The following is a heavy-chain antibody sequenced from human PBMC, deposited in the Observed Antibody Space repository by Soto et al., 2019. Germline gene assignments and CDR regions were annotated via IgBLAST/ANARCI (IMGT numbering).Heavy chain of an antibody. CDR1: GGSISSGGYY. Sequence: TSETLSLTCTVSGGSISSGGYYLSWIRQHQGKGLEWIVYIYYSGSTYYNPSLKSRVTISVDTSKNQFSLKLSSVTAADTAVYYCARYDNSGSHGFDIWGQGTMVTVSS. V-gene: IGHV4-31*03. J-gene: IGHJ3*02. CDR3: ARYDNSGSHGFDI. D-gene: IGHD3-22*01. CDR2: IYYSGST.